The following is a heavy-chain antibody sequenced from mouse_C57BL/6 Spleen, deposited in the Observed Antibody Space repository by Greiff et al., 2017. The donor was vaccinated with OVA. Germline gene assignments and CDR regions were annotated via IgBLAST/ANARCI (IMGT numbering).Heavy chain of an antibody. CDR1: GFSLTSYG. D-gene: IGHD2-3*01. CDR2: IWSGGST. CDR3: ARNDGYYEGNYFDY. V-gene: IGHV2-2*01. Sequence: QVQLQQSGPGLVQPSQSLSITCTVSGFSLTSYGVHWDRQSPGKGLEWLGVIWSGGSTDYNAAFISRLSISKDNSKSQVFFKMNSLQADDTAIYYCARNDGYYEGNYFDYWGQGTTLTVSS. J-gene: IGHJ2*01.